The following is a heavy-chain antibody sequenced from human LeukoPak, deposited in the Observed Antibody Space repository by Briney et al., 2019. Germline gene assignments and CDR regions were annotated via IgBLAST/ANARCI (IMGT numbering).Heavy chain of an antibody. CDR1: GFGFSSYT. V-gene: IGHV3-21*01. J-gene: IGHJ4*02. Sequence: GGSLRLSCAASGFGFSSYTMNWVRQAPGKGLEWVSSISSGSGYIYYTDSLKGRFTISRDNAKNSLYLQMNSLRAEDTAVYYCASSLRGYRQGFDYWGQGTLVTVSS. D-gene: IGHD5-18*01. CDR3: ASSLRGYRQGFDY. CDR2: ISSGSGYI.